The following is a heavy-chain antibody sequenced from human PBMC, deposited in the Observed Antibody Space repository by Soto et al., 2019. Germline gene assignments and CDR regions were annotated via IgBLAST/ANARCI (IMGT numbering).Heavy chain of an antibody. J-gene: IGHJ4*02. CDR3: ARDLTTATGAFDY. D-gene: IGHD6-13*01. V-gene: IGHV3-21*01. CDR2: ISSSSNNI. CDR1: GFSLSTYS. Sequence: EVQLVESGGGLVKPGGSLRLSCAASGFSLSTYSMNWVRQAPGKGLEWVSSISSSSNNIYYADSVKARFTISRDNAKNSLFLQVNSLRDEDTAVYFCARDLTTATGAFDYWGQGTLVTVSS.